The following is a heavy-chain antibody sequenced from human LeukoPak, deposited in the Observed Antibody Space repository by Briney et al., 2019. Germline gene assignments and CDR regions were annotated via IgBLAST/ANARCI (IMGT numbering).Heavy chain of an antibody. CDR3: ARVDDTSGYFYKFDY. J-gene: IGHJ4*02. CDR1: GGSISNYY. V-gene: IGHV4-59*01. Sequence: PSETLSLTCGVSGGSISNYYWSWIRQPPGKGLEWVAYIHYSGNTNYNPSLKSRVIISVDTSKNQFSLKLASVTAADTAVYYCARVDDTSGYFYKFDYWGQGTLVTVSS. D-gene: IGHD3-22*01. CDR2: IHYSGNT.